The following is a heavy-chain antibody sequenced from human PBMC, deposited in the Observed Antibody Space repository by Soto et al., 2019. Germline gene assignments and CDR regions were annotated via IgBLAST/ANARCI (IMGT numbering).Heavy chain of an antibody. J-gene: IGHJ4*02. V-gene: IGHV3-74*01. Sequence: EVQLVESGGDLVQPGGSLRLSCAASGFTFSSYWMHWVRQAPGKGLVWVSRINPDGSRTSYADSVKGRFTISRDNAKNTLYLQMNSLGAEDTAVYYCARVAVTTYYLAYLGQVTLVTVSS. CDR3: ARVAVTTYYLAY. CDR2: INPDGSRT. CDR1: GFTFSSYW. D-gene: IGHD4-17*01.